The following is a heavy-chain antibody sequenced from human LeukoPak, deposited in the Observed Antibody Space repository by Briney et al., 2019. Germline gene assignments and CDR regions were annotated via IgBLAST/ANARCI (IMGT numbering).Heavy chain of an antibody. D-gene: IGHD6-19*01. CDR2: ITALSSYI. CDR3: ARVGGTGWYHDDY. CDR1: GFTFIHYT. J-gene: IGHJ4*02. V-gene: IGHV3-21*01. Sequence: GSLRLSCAAYGFTFIHYTMNWVRQAPGKGLEWVSSITALSSYIYYADSVKGRFTISRDNANNSLYLQMTSLRAEDTAVYYCARVGGTGWYHDDYWGQGTLVTVSS.